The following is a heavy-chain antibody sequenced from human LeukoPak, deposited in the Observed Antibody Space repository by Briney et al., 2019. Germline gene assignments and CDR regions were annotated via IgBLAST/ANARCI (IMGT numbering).Heavy chain of an antibody. CDR2: ISYDGSNK. J-gene: IGHJ4*02. CDR3: AKDLYLTGYSFDY. CDR1: GFTFSSYG. Sequence: PGGSLRLSCAASGFTFSSYGMHWVRQAPGKGLEWVAVISYDGSNKYYADSVRGRFTISRDKSKNTLYLQMNSLRAEDTAVYYCAKDLYLTGYSFDYWGQGTLVTVSS. D-gene: IGHD3-9*01. V-gene: IGHV3-30*18.